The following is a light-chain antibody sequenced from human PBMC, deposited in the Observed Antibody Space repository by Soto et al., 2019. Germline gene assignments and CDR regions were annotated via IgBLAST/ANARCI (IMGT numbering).Light chain of an antibody. J-gene: IGKJ1*01. CDR1: QSVSSY. CDR3: QQDYNLPT. CDR2: DAS. V-gene: IGKV3D-7*01. Sequence: EIVLTQSPATLSLSPGERATLSCRASQSVSSYLAWYQQKPGQAPRLLIYDASTRATGIPARFSGSGSGTDFTLTISSLQPEDFAVYYCQQDYNLPTFGQGTKVDIK.